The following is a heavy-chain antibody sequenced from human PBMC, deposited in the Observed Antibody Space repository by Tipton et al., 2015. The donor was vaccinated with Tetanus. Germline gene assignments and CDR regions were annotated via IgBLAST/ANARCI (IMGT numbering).Heavy chain of an antibody. CDR2: VDDSGST. D-gene: IGHD6-13*01. V-gene: IGHV4-34*01. CDR3: ARGTWLYISTYHRHWLDP. CDR1: GGSLSRYY. J-gene: IGHJ5*02. Sequence: TLSLTCAVYGGSLSRYYWTWIRQPPGKGLEWIGEVDDSGSTNYSPSLKSRVTISLDTSKNEFSLTLSSVTAADTAVYYCARGTWLYISTYHRHWLDPWGQGTLVTVSS.